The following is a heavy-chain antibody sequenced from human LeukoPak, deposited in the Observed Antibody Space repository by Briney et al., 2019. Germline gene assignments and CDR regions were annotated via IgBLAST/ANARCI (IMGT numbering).Heavy chain of an antibody. V-gene: IGHV4-4*07. Sequence: SETLSLTCTVSSGSISHYYWAWIRQPAGKGLEWIGRISRSGSTNYNPSLKSRVTMSVDTSKNQFSLKLNSVTAADTAVYYCAREYGDFDYWGQRTLVTVSS. D-gene: IGHD4-17*01. CDR2: ISRSGST. J-gene: IGHJ4*02. CDR3: AREYGDFDY. CDR1: SGSISHYY.